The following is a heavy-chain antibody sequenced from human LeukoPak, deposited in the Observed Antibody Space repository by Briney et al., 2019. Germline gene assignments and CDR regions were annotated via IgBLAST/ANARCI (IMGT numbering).Heavy chain of an antibody. Sequence: PSETLSLTCSVSGGSISSYYGSWIRQPPGKGVEWIEYIYYSESTTYTPSLQSRVTISVSTSQNQFSLKLRSVTAADTAVYYCAGYSGYDSVFDYWGQGTLVTVSS. CDR2: IYYSEST. CDR3: AGYSGYDSVFDY. V-gene: IGHV4-59*01. J-gene: IGHJ4*02. D-gene: IGHD5-12*01. CDR1: GGSISSYY.